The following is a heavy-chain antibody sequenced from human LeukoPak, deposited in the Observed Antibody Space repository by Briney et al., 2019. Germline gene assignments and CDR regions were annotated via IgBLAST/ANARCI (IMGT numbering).Heavy chain of an antibody. D-gene: IGHD6-19*01. Sequence: PGGSLRLSCAASGFTFRRYWMHWVRQAPGKGLVWVSRINDDGSSTSYAESVKGRFTISRDKANNTLYLQMNRLRADETAVYYCARDFAPYTSGWPSYWGQGTLVTVSS. CDR2: INDDGSST. CDR3: ARDFAPYTSGWPSY. V-gene: IGHV3-74*01. J-gene: IGHJ4*02. CDR1: GFTFRRYW.